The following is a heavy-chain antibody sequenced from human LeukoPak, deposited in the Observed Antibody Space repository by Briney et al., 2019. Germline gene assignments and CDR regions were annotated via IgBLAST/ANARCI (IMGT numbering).Heavy chain of an antibody. CDR1: GYSISSGYY. CDR2: IFHTGIT. D-gene: IGHD2-2*01. CDR3: AAYWAYCSSTTCYGFDY. J-gene: IGHJ4*02. V-gene: IGHV4-38-2*01. Sequence: PSETLSLTCAVSGYSISSGYYWGWIRQPPGEGLGWIGSIFHTGITYYNPSLKSRVTISVDTTKNQFSLQMSSVTAADTAVYYCAAYWAYCSSTTCYGFDYWGQGTLVTVSS.